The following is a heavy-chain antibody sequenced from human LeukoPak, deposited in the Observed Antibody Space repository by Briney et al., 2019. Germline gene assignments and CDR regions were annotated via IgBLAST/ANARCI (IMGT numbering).Heavy chain of an antibody. Sequence: ASVKVSCKASGYTFTSYAMNWVRQAPGQGLEWMGWINTNTGNPTYAQGFTGRFVFSLDTSVCTAYLQISSLKAEDTAVYYCARDNVPSSSWYRYGMDVWGQGTTVTVSS. CDR2: INTNTGNP. CDR1: GYTFTSYA. D-gene: IGHD6-13*01. V-gene: IGHV7-4-1*02. J-gene: IGHJ6*02. CDR3: ARDNVPSSSWYRYGMDV.